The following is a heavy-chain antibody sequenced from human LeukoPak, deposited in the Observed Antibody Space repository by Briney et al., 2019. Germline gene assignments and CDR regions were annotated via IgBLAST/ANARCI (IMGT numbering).Heavy chain of an antibody. V-gene: IGHV4-39*01. Sequence: SETLSLTCTVSGGSISTSTSYWGWIRQPPGEGLEWIGSIYYSGSAYYNPSLKSRVTLSVDTSKSQFSLKLRSVTAADAAVYFCATLTAGYNSAGVDYWGQGTLVTVSS. CDR2: IYYSGSA. CDR3: ATLTAGYNSAGVDY. D-gene: IGHD6-19*01. J-gene: IGHJ4*02. CDR1: GGSISTSTSY.